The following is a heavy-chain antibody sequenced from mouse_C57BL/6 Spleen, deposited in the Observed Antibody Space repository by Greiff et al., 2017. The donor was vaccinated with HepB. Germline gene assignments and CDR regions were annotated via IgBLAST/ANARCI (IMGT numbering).Heavy chain of an antibody. D-gene: IGHD2-13*01. CDR2: ISSGSSTI. CDR3: ARTLTGPFAY. V-gene: IGHV5-17*01. J-gene: IGHJ3*01. CDR1: RFTFSDYG. Sequence: EVQGVESGGGLVKPGGSLKLSCAASRFTFSDYGMHWVRQAPEKGLEWVAYISSGSSTIYYADTVKGRFTISRDNAKNTLFLQMTSLRSEDTAMYYCARTLTGPFAYWGQGTLVTVSA.